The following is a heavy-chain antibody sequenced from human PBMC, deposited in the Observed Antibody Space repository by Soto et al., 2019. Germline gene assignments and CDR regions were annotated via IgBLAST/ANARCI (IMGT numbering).Heavy chain of an antibody. CDR2: IWSDGSNK. D-gene: IGHD6-19*01. Sequence: QVHLVESGGGVVQPGRSLRLSCAASGFTFSKYGMHWVRQAPGKGLEWVAIIWSDGSNKDYADSVKGRFTISRDNSKNPLYLQMNSMRAEDTAVYYCRRGDGSGREGDYWGQGTLFTVSS. CDR3: RRGDGSGREGDY. V-gene: IGHV3-33*01. CDR1: GFTFSKYG. J-gene: IGHJ4*02.